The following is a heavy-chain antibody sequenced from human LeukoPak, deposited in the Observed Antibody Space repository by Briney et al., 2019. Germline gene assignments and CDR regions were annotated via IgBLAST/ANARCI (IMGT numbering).Heavy chain of an antibody. CDR1: GLTFNSYW. V-gene: IGHV3-7*01. Sequence: GGSLRLSCAASGLTFNSYWMSWVRQAPGKGLEWVANIKKDGSEKYYVDSVKGRFTISRDNAKNSLYLQMNSLRADDTAVYYCAKDPMYSSSWPYYFDYWGQGTLVTVSS. CDR3: AKDPMYSSSWPYYFDY. CDR2: IKKDGSEK. J-gene: IGHJ4*02. D-gene: IGHD6-13*01.